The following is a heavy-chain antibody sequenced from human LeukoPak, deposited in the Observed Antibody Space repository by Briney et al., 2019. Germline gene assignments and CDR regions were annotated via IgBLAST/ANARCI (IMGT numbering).Heavy chain of an antibody. CDR1: GFTFRNYW. J-gene: IGHJ3*02. D-gene: IGHD3-22*01. CDR2: IKPDGSEK. V-gene: IGHV3-7*02. CDR3: ALSYDYDHPDAFDI. Sequence: GGSLRLSCVASGFTFRNYWMTWVRQAPGKGLEWVANIKPDGSEKYYVDSVRGRFTISRDNAKNTMYLQMNSLRAEDTAIYYCALSYDYDHPDAFDIWGQGTMVTVSS.